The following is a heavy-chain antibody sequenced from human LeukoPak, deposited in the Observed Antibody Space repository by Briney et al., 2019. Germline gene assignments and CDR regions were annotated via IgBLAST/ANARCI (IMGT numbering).Heavy chain of an antibody. V-gene: IGHV4-59*12. Sequence: SETLSLTCTVSGGSIGSYFWSWIRQPPGKGLEWIGYNSGSTKYNPSLKSRVTISVDTSKNQFSLKLSSVTAADTAVYYCARPHGSGSYPNWFDPWGQGTLVTVSS. CDR3: ARPHGSGSYPNWFDP. CDR2: NSGST. J-gene: IGHJ5*02. CDR1: GGSIGSYF. D-gene: IGHD3-10*01.